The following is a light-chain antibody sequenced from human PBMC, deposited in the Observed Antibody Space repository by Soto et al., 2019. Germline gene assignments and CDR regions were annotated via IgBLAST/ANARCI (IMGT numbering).Light chain of an antibody. J-gene: IGKJ4*01. V-gene: IGKV1-5*03. Sequence: DIQMTQSPSTLSASVGDRVTITCRASQSISSWLAWYQQKPGKAPTLLIYKASSLESGVPSRFSGSGSGTEFTLTISSMQPDDFATYYCQQYNSYPLTFGGGTKVDIK. CDR3: QQYNSYPLT. CDR2: KAS. CDR1: QSISSW.